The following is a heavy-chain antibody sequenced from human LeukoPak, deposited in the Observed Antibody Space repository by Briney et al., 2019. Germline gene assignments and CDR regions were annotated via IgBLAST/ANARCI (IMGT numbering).Heavy chain of an antibody. CDR1: GFTFGSYW. D-gene: IGHD5-18*01. CDR3: ATSRECSYGPD. V-gene: IGHV3-7*05. J-gene: IGHJ4*02. Sequence: PGGSLRLSCAASGFTFGSYWMTWVRQAPGKGLQWVANINEDGSVKQYVDSVKGRFTISRDNAKNSLYLQMNSLRAEDTAVYYCATSRECSYGPDWGQGTLVTVSS. CDR2: INEDGSVK.